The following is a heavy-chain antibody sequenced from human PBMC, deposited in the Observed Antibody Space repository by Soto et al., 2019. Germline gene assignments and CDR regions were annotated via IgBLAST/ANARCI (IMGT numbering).Heavy chain of an antibody. D-gene: IGHD6-25*01. Sequence: PGESLKISCKGSGYSFTSYWIGWVRQMPGKGLEWMGIIYPGDSDTRYSPSSQGQVTISADKSISTAYLQWSSLKASDTAMYYCARRAASIYYYYGMDVWGQGTTVTVSS. V-gene: IGHV5-51*01. CDR1: GYSFTSYW. CDR2: IYPGDSDT. CDR3: ARRAASIYYYYGMDV. J-gene: IGHJ6*02.